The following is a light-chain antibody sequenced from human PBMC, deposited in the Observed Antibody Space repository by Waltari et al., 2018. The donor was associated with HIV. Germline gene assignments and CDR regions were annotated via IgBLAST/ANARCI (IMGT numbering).Light chain of an antibody. Sequence: QSALTQPPPASGSPGQSVTISCTGTSSNVGAYNYVSWYHQHPGRAPKLMMSEVRKGPAGVPDRVSGSKSGNAASLTVTGLQAEDEADYYCTSYAGNNVVFGGGTKMTVL. CDR2: EVR. CDR3: TSYAGNNVV. CDR1: SSNVGAYNY. V-gene: IGLV2-8*01. J-gene: IGLJ2*01.